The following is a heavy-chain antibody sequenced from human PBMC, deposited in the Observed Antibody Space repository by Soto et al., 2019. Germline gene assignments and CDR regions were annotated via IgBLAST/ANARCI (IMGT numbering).Heavy chain of an antibody. J-gene: IGHJ4*02. CDR1: GFTFSGYY. V-gene: IGHV3-23*01. D-gene: IGHD6-19*01. CDR3: AKGGRFEI. CDR2: LSNSGDST. Sequence: EVQLLESGGALVQPGGSLRLSCAASGFTFSGYYMSWVRQPPGKGLEWVSALSNSGDSTYYADSVKGRCTISRDNSKNTLYLHMNSLRVEDSALYYFAKGGRFEIWGQGTLVTVSS.